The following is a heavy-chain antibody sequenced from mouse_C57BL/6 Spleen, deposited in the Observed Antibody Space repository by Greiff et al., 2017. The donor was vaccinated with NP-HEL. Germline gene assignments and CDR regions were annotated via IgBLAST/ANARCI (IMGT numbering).Heavy chain of an antibody. J-gene: IGHJ3*01. CDR3: TRRGLWASWFAY. CDR1: GFTFSDAW. V-gene: IGHV6-6*01. Sequence: EVHLVESGGGLVQPGGSMKLSCAASGFTFSDAWMDWVRQSPEKGLEWVAEIRNKANNHATYYAESVKGRFTIARDDSKSSVYLQMNSLRAEDTGIYYCTRRGLWASWFAYWGQGTLVTVSA. CDR2: IRNKANNHAT.